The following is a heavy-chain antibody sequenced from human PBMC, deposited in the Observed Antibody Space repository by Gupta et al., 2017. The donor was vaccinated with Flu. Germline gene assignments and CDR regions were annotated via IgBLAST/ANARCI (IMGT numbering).Heavy chain of an antibody. J-gene: IGHJ4*02. CDR3: ARGGLHYFDY. Sequence: VQLVESGGGLVQPGGSLRLSCAASGFTFSDYWMTWVRQAPGKGLECVANINRDGSGTYYVDSVRGRFTISRDNAKNSLGLQLNSLRADDTAVYYCARGGLHYFDYYGQGTLVTVSS. CDR2: INRDGSGT. V-gene: IGHV3-7*01. CDR1: GFTFSDYW.